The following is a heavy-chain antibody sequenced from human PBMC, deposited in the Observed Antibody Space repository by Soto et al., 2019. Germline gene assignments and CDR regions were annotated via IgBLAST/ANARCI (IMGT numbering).Heavy chain of an antibody. V-gene: IGHV3-30*18. CDR3: AKDLGLGVSSV. CDR2: ISYDGSHK. D-gene: IGHD4-17*01. Sequence: QVQLVESGGGVVQPGRSLRLSCAASGFTFSSYGMHWVRQAPGKGLERVAVISYDGSHKYYADSVKGRFTISRDNSKNTLYLQINILRSEETAVYYSAKDLGLGVSSVWGQGTLVTVSS. CDR1: GFTFSSYG. J-gene: IGHJ4*02.